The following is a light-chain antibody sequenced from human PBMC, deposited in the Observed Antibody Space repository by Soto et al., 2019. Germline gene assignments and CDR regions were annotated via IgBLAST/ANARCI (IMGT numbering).Light chain of an antibody. J-gene: IGLJ2*01. CDR3: GAHPGSGSNCVPVV. CDR1: SGYSNYK. V-gene: IGLV9-49*01. Sequence: QSVLTQPPSASASLGVSVTLTCTLSSGYSNYKVDWYQQRPGKGPRFVMRVGTGGIVGSTGDGIPDRFSVLGSGLNRSLTIKNNQDENESDFHCGAHPGSGSNCVPVVFGGGTKLTVL. CDR2: VGTGGIVG.